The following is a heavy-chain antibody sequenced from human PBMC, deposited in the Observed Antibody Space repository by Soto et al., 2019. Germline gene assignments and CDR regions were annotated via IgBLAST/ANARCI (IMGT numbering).Heavy chain of an antibody. D-gene: IGHD5-18*01. CDR3: AHKPYSFSCAVAY. CDR1: GFTISTHGGR. Sequence: QSTLKESCPTLVNPTQTLTLTCSFSGFTISTHGGRVGWIRQPPGKDMEWLALIYWDDDKRYIPSLKTRITSAKDTSKNQVFFTITNMDPVDLATYYFAHKPYSFSCAVAYWGQGAMDLVSS. CDR2: IYWDDDK. V-gene: IGHV2-5*02. J-gene: IGHJ4*02.